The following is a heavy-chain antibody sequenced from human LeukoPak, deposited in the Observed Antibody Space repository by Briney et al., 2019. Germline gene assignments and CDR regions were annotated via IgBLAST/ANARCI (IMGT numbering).Heavy chain of an antibody. Sequence: GASVKVSCKASAYTFTSYDINWVRQATGQGLEWMGWMNPNSGNTGYAQKFQGRVTMTRDTSISTAYMELSRLRSDDTAVYYCATLPGGDTAMVDYWGQGTLVTVSS. CDR1: AYTFTSYD. J-gene: IGHJ4*02. D-gene: IGHD5-18*01. CDR3: ATLPGGDTAMVDY. CDR2: MNPNSGNT. V-gene: IGHV1-8*01.